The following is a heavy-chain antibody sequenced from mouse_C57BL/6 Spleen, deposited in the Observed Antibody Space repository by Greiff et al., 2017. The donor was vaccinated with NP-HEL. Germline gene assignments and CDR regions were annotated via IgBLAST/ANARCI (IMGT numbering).Heavy chain of an antibody. Sequence: EVQLKESGPELVKPGASVKIPCKASGYTFTDYNMDWVKQSHGKSLEWIGDINPNNGGTIYNQKFKGKATLTVDKSSSTAYMELRSLTSEDTAVYYCARRRYDYDEYYFDYWGQGTTLTVSS. CDR3: ARRRYDYDEYYFDY. CDR2: INPNNGGT. V-gene: IGHV1-18*01. CDR1: GYTFTDYN. D-gene: IGHD2-4*01. J-gene: IGHJ2*01.